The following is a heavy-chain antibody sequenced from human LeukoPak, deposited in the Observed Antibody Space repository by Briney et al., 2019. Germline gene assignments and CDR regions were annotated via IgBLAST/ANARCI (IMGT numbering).Heavy chain of an antibody. V-gene: IGHV4-30-4*02. Sequence: PSDTLSLTCTVSGASIRSGDYYWSWIRQPPGKGLEWIGYIYDSGSTYYNPSLKSRITISVDTSENRFSLKLSSVTATDTAVYYCARDCSGGSCYGAFDIWGQGTMVTVSS. CDR2: IYDSGST. CDR1: GASIRSGDYY. D-gene: IGHD2-15*01. J-gene: IGHJ3*02. CDR3: ARDCSGGSCYGAFDI.